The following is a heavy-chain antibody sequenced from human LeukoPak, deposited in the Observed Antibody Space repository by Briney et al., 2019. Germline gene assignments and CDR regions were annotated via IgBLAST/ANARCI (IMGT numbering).Heavy chain of an antibody. Sequence: GGSLRLSCAASGFTFSSYSMNWVRQAPGKGLEWVSSISSSSSYIYYADSVKGRFTISRDNAKNSLYLQMNSLRAEDTAVYYCATYYYDSSGRAYDAFDIWGQGTMVTVSS. J-gene: IGHJ3*02. CDR3: ATYYYDSSGRAYDAFDI. CDR1: GFTFSSYS. D-gene: IGHD3-22*01. V-gene: IGHV3-21*01. CDR2: ISSSSSYI.